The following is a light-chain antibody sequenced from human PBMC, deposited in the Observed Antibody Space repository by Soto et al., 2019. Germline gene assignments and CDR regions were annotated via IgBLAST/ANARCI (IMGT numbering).Light chain of an antibody. CDR2: GAS. Sequence: IMMTLSLDTLSVTTRERATLSCRASQRVSNNLAWYQQKPGQAPRLLIYGASTRATGIPARFSGSGSETEFTLTISSLQSADFAVYYCQQYDSWPRTCGQGTK. CDR3: QQYDSWPRT. J-gene: IGKJ1*01. V-gene: IGKV3-15*01. CDR1: QRVSNN.